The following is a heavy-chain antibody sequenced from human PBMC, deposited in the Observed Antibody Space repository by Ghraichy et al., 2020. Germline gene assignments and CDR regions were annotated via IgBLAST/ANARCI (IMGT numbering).Heavy chain of an antibody. CDR2: IKSKADGGTK. J-gene: IGHJ6*02. D-gene: IGHD3-9*01. CDR1: GFTFTNAW. Sequence: GESLNISCAASGFTFTNAWMSWVRQAPGKGLEWVGRIKSKADGGTKDYAAPVKGRFTISRDDSKNTLYLQMNILNTEDTAVYYCTTDRQSDVLTGHYYHMDVWGQWTTVTVSS. CDR3: TTDRQSDVLTGHYYHMDV. V-gene: IGHV3-15*01.